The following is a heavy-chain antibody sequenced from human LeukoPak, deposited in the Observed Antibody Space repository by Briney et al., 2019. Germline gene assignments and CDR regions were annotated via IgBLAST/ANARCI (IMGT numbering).Heavy chain of an antibody. CDR1: GGTFSSYA. Sequence: SVKVSCKAFGGTFSSYAISWVRQAPGQGLEWMGRIIPILGIANYAQKFQGRVTITADKSTSTAYMELSSLRSEDTAVYYCARGIVVVPAANNWFDPWGQGTLVTVSS. D-gene: IGHD2-2*01. CDR3: ARGIVVVPAANNWFDP. CDR2: IIPILGIA. J-gene: IGHJ5*02. V-gene: IGHV1-69*04.